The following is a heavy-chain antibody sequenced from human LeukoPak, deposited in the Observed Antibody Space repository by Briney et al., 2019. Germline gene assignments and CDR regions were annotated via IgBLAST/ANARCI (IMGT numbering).Heavy chain of an antibody. Sequence: GGSLILSCAASGFTFSSYAMSWVRQAPGKGLEWVSAISGSGGSTYYADSVKGRFTISRDNSKNTLYLQMNSLRAEDTAVYYCAKDPSYDFWSGYLDYWGQGTLVNVSS. D-gene: IGHD3-3*01. V-gene: IGHV3-23*01. J-gene: IGHJ4*02. CDR2: ISGSGGST. CDR3: AKDPSYDFWSGYLDY. CDR1: GFTFSSYA.